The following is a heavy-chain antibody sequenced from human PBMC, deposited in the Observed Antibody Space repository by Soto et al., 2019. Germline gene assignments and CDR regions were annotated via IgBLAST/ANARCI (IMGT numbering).Heavy chain of an antibody. V-gene: IGHV3-15*07. CDR1: GFTFTNAW. Sequence: GGSLRLSCAASGFTFTNAWMNWVRQAPGKGLEWVGRIKSKTDGETTDYAAPVKGRFAISRDDSQNTLYLHMNSLKTEDTAVYYCKLDIDYWGHGALVTVSS. CDR2: IKSKTDGETT. D-gene: IGHD3-9*01. CDR3: KLDIDY. J-gene: IGHJ4*01.